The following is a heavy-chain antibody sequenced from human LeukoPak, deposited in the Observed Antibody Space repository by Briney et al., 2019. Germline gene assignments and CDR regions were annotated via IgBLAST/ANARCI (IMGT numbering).Heavy chain of an antibody. D-gene: IGHD1-1*01. CDR3: ASGLGNWNPSYHYYYGMDV. V-gene: IGHV4-39*01. J-gene: IGHJ6*02. CDR2: IYYSGST. Sequence: SETLSLTCAVYGGSFSSYYWGWIRQPPGKGLEWIGSIYYSGSTYYNPSLKSRVTISVDTSKNQFSLKLSSVTAADTAVYYCASGLGNWNPSYHYYYGMDVWGQGTTVTVS. CDR1: GGSFSSYY.